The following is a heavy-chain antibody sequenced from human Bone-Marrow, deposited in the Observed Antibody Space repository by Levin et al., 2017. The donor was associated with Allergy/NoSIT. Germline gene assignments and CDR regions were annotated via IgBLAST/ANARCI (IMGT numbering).Heavy chain of an antibody. D-gene: IGHD2/OR15-2a*01. V-gene: IGHV4-39*07. CDR1: GGSISDDSYY. Sequence: SETLSLTCTVSGGSISDDSYYWAWVRQPPGKGLEWVGSIYYDGSAYYNPSLKTRLTISVDTSKNQFSLRVNSVIAADTAAYYVPGEPNSTYYYHCGLDVWGPGTTVTVS. CDR3: PGEPNSTYYYHCGLDV. J-gene: IGHJ6*02. CDR2: IYYDGSA.